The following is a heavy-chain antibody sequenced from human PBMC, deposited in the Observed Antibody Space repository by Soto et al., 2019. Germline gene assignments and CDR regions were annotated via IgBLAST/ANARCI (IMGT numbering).Heavy chain of an antibody. Sequence: QVQLVQSGAEVKKPGSSVKVSCKTSGVSFNNNGIGWVRQAPGHGLEWMGGVSPPFRTSNYARKLQGRISITADASTGTVNMELSSLTSEDTAQYYCARVLYYGSGSYSPYGMDVWGQGPTVTVSS. CDR3: ARVLYYGSGSYSPYGMDV. D-gene: IGHD3-10*01. CDR2: VSPPFRTS. V-gene: IGHV1-69*01. CDR1: GVSFNNNG. J-gene: IGHJ6*02.